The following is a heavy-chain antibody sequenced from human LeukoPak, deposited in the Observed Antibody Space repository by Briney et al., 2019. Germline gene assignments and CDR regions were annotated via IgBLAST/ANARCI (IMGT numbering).Heavy chain of an antibody. Sequence: GGSLRLSCAASGFTFSSYSMNWVRQAPGKGLEWVSSISSSSSYIYYADSVKGRFTISRDNAKNSLYLQMNSLRAEDTAVYYCARLSPGSGWFDPWGQGTLVTVFS. CDR1: GFTFSSYS. J-gene: IGHJ5*02. CDR3: ARLSPGSGWFDP. CDR2: ISSSSSYI. D-gene: IGHD6-19*01. V-gene: IGHV3-21*01.